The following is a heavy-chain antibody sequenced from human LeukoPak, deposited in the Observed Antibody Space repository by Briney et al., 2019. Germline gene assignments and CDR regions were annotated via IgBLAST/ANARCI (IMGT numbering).Heavy chain of an antibody. Sequence: GSLRLSCAASGFTFSSYWMHWVRQAPGKGLEWIGEIYHSGSTNYNPSLKSRATISVDKSKNQFSLKLSSVTAADTAVYYCASPGDSSGDAFDIWGQGTMVTVSS. V-gene: IGHV4-4*02. D-gene: IGHD3-22*01. CDR2: IYHSGST. CDR3: ASPGDSSGDAFDI. CDR1: GFTFSSYW. J-gene: IGHJ3*02.